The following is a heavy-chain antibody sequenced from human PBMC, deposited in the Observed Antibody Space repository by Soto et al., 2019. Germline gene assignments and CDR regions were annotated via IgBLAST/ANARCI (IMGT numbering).Heavy chain of an antibody. J-gene: IGHJ5*02. Sequence: PGGSLRLSCAASGFTFSSYSMNWVRQAPGKGLEWVSYISSSSSTIYYADSVKGRFTISRDNAKNLLYLQMNSLRDEDTAVYYCARVKGSGYHNWFDPWGQGTLVTVSS. CDR2: ISSSSSTI. V-gene: IGHV3-48*02. CDR3: ARVKGSGYHNWFDP. CDR1: GFTFSSYS. D-gene: IGHD3-22*01.